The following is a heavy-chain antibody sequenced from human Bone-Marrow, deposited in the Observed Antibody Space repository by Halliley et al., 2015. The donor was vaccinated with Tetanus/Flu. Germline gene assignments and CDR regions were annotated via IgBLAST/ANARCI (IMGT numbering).Heavy chain of an antibody. CDR3: TAPLFGDYGLDF. CDR2: IFPGDSDT. J-gene: IGHJ4*02. Sequence: QLVQSGVEMKKPGESLKISCEGSGYNFSNSWIGWVRQMPGKGLEWMGIIFPGDSDTRYSPSFQGQVTMSADKSISTAYLQWNSLRASDTAMYYCTAPLFGDYGLDFWGQGTLVTVSS. D-gene: IGHD3-10*02. V-gene: IGHV5-51*01. CDR1: GYNFSNSW.